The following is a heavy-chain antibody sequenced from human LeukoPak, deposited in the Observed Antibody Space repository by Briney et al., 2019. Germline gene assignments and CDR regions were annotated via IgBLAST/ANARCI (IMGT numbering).Heavy chain of an antibody. Sequence: GGSLRLSCAASGFTFSSYGMHWVRQAPGKGLEWVAVIWYDGSNKYYADSVKGRFTISRDNSKNTLYLQMNSLRAEDTAVYYCARDFAPPENYYGMDVWGQGTTVTVSS. V-gene: IGHV3-33*01. CDR1: GFTFSSYG. CDR2: IWYDGSNK. J-gene: IGHJ6*02. CDR3: ARDFAPPENYYGMDV.